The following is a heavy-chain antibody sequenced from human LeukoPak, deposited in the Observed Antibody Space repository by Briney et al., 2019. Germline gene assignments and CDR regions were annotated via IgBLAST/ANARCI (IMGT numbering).Heavy chain of an antibody. J-gene: IGHJ4*02. D-gene: IGHD6-19*01. Sequence: GGSLRLSCAASGFTFSSYGMHWVRQAPGKGLEGVAGIWYDGSNKYYADSVKGRFTISRDNSKNTLYLQMISLRAEAMAVYYCARVPSGWYSGYFDYWGQGTLVTVSS. CDR3: ARVPSGWYSGYFDY. V-gene: IGHV3-33*01. CDR2: IWYDGSNK. CDR1: GFTFSSYG.